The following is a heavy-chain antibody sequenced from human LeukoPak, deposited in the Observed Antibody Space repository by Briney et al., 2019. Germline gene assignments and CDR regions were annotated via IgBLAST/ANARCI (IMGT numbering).Heavy chain of an antibody. D-gene: IGHD3-10*01. V-gene: IGHV1-2*02. CDR2: IYTDNGDA. J-gene: IGHJ5*02. CDR1: GYFFTGYH. Sequence: ASVRVSCKASGYFFTGYHLHWVRQAPGQGLQWVGRIYTDNGDAKYAPKFQGRVTMTRDTSISTAYMELYRLTSDDTAVYFCAALGSTMEAWTDPWGHGTPVTVSS. CDR3: AALGSTMEAWTDP.